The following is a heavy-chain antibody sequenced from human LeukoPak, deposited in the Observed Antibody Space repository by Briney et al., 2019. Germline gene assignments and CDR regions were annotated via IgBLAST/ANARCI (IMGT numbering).Heavy chain of an antibody. J-gene: IGHJ5*02. Sequence: ASVKVSCKASGYTFTGYYMHWVRQAPGQGLEWMGRINPNSGGTNYAQKFQGRVTMTRDTSISTAHMELSRLRSDDTAVYYCARDIQTYSSGFDPWGQGTLVTVSS. CDR3: ARDIQTYSSGFDP. V-gene: IGHV1-2*06. CDR1: GYTFTGYY. CDR2: INPNSGGT. D-gene: IGHD6-25*01.